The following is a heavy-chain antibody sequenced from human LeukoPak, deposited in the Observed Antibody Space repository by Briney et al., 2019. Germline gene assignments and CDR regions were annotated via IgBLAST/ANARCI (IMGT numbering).Heavy chain of an antibody. J-gene: IGHJ4*02. D-gene: IGHD2-21*02. CDR3: AGMRGHIVVVTAPNLYYFDY. V-gene: IGHV4-31*03. CDR2: IYYSGST. Sequence: PSETLSLTCTVSGGSISSGGYYWSCIPQHPGKGLEWIGYIYYSGSTYYNPSLKSRVTISVDTSKNQFSLKLSSVTAADTAVYYCAGMRGHIVVVTAPNLYYFDYWGQGTLVTVSS. CDR1: GGSISSGGYY.